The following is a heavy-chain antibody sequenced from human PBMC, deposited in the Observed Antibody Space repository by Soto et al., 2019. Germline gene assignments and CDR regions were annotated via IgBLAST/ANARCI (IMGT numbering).Heavy chain of an antibody. Sequence: SETLSLTCAVSGGSISSGGYSWSWIRQPPGKGLEWIAYIYHSGSTYYNPSLKSRVTISVDTSKNQFSLKLNSVTAEDTAVYYCARVDRLGTSWGQGTTVTVSS. CDR2: IYHSGST. V-gene: IGHV4-30-2*01. CDR3: ARVDRLGTS. J-gene: IGHJ6*02. CDR1: GGSISSGGYS. D-gene: IGHD3-22*01.